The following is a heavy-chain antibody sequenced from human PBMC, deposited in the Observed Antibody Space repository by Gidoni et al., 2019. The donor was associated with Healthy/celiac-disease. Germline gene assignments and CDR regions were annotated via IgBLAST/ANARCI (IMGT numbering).Heavy chain of an antibody. CDR1: GRSIRSYY. D-gene: IGHD2-15*01. CDR2: IYYSGST. Sequence: QVQLQESGPGLVKPSETLSLTCTLSGRSIRSYYWSWIRPPPGKGLEWIGYIYYSGSTNYNPCRKSRVSISVDTSKNQFSLKLSSVTASDTAVYYCARGGSEYYYYMDVWGKGTTVTVSS. V-gene: IGHV4-59*01. J-gene: IGHJ6*03. CDR3: ARGGSEYYYYMDV.